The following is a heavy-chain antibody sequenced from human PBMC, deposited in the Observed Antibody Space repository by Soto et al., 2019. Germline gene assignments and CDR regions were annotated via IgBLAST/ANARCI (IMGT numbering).Heavy chain of an antibody. CDR1: GDTISTGGYT. V-gene: IGHV4-30-2*01. CDR2: TYHSGNP. CDR3: ARGNVVAIDY. Sequence: PSETLSLTCDVSGDTISTGGYTWAWIRQPPGKALEWIGHTYHSGNPYYNPSLKSRVFISVDRSKNQFFLKVRSVTAADTAVYYCARGNVVAIDYWGQGTLVTVSS. D-gene: IGHD2-21*01. J-gene: IGHJ4*02.